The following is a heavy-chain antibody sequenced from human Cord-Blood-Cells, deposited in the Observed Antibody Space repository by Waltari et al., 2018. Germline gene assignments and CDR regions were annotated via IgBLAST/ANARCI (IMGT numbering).Heavy chain of an antibody. Sequence: QVQLQESGPGLVKPSETLSLTCTVSGGSISSYYWSWIRQPPGKGLYWIGYIYYSGTTNYTPSLKSRVHISVDPSKTQFSLKLSSVTAADTAVYYCARAEPTAILDYWGQGTLVTVSS. CDR1: GGSISSYY. CDR3: ARAEPTAILDY. CDR2: IYYSGTT. J-gene: IGHJ4*02. D-gene: IGHD2-21*02. V-gene: IGHV4-59*01.